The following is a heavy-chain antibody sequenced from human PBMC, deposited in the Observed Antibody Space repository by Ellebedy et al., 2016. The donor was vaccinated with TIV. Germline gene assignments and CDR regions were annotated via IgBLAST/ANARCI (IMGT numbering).Heavy chain of an antibody. CDR1: GFTFSSYA. CDR2: ISSNGGST. D-gene: IGHD3-10*01. V-gene: IGHV3-64*01. Sequence: PGGSLRLSCAASGFTFSSYAMHWVRQAPGKGLEYVSAISSNGGSTYYANSVKGRFTISRDNSKNTLYLQMNSLRAEDTAVYYCARVSQVWFGELLTRNYYYGMDVWGQGTTVTVSS. J-gene: IGHJ6*02. CDR3: ARVSQVWFGELLTRNYYYGMDV.